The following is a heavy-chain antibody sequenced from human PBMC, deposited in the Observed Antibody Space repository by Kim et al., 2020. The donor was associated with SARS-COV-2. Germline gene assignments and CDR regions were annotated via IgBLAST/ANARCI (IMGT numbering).Heavy chain of an antibody. D-gene: IGHD3-10*01. J-gene: IGHJ6*02. CDR3: ARGITQGMDV. V-gene: IGHV1-8*01. CDR1: GYTFTSYD. Sequence: ASVKVSCKASGYTFTSYDINWVRQATGQGLEWMGWMKPSIGETGYAQKFQDRVTMTRDTSISTAYMELTSLRSDDTAVYYCARGITQGMDVWGQGTTVTV. CDR2: MKPSIGET.